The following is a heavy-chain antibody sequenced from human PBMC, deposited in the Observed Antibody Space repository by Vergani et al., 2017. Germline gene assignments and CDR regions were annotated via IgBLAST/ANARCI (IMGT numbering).Heavy chain of an antibody. CDR3: ARGDGDLGAFDI. Sequence: QVQLVESGGGVVQPGRSLRLSCAASGFTFSSYGMHWVRQAPGKGLEWVAVIWSDGSNKYYADSVKGRFTISRYNSKNTLYLQINSLRAEDTAVYYCARGDGDLGAFDIWGRGTMVTVSS. J-gene: IGHJ3*02. CDR1: GFTFSSYG. D-gene: IGHD3-16*01. CDR2: IWSDGSNK. V-gene: IGHV3-33*01.